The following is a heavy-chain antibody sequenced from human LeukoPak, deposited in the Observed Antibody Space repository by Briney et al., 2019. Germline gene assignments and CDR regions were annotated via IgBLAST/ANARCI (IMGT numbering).Heavy chain of an antibody. CDR1: GFTFSDHY. J-gene: IGHJ6*02. CDR3: TRGAGGTAAAGNSAYYHPMDV. Sequence: GGSLRLSCVASGFTFSDHYMDWVRQALGKGLEWVGRIRNKVNSYTTEYAASVKGSFIISRDESKNSMFLQLNNLKIEDTAVYYCTRGAGGTAAAGNSAYYHPMDVWGQGTTVTVSS. D-gene: IGHD6-25*01. CDR2: IRNKVNSYTT. V-gene: IGHV3-72*01.